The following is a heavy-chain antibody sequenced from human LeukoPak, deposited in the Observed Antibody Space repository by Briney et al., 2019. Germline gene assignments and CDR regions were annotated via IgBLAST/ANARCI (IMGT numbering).Heavy chain of an antibody. Sequence: PSETLSLTCTVSGYSINSGYYWGWIRQPPEKGLEWIGSIDHSGTTYYNPSLKSRVTISVGTSKNQFSLKLSSVTAADTAVYYCARAGLYWYFDLWGRGTLVTVSS. CDR3: ARAGLYWYFDL. J-gene: IGHJ2*01. CDR2: IDHSGTT. CDR1: GYSINSGYY. V-gene: IGHV4-38-2*02.